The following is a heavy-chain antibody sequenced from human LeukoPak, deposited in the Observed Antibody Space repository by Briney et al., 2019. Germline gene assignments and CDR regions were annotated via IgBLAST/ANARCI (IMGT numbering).Heavy chain of an antibody. CDR1: GYTFTGYY. Sequence: ASVKVSCKASGYTFTGYYMHWVRQAPGQGLEWMGRISPNSGGTNYAQKFQGRVTMTRDTSISTAYMELSRLRSDDTAVYYCARDRYCSSTSCYAAGWFDPWGQGTLVTVSS. CDR2: ISPNSGGT. J-gene: IGHJ5*02. V-gene: IGHV1-2*06. D-gene: IGHD2-2*01. CDR3: ARDRYCSSTSCYAAGWFDP.